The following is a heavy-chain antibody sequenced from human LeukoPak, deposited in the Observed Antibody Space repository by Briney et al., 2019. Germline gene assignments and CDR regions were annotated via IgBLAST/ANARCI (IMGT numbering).Heavy chain of an antibody. V-gene: IGHV3-48*04. Sequence: GGSLRLSCAASGFTFSSYSMNWVRQAPGKGLEWVSYISSSSSTIYYADSVKGRFTISRDNAKKSLYLQMNRLRVEDTAFYYCTRVKYITRRMTDYWGQGTLVTVSS. CDR1: GFTFSSYS. CDR2: ISSSSSTI. CDR3: TRVKYITRRMTDY. D-gene: IGHD6-6*01. J-gene: IGHJ4*02.